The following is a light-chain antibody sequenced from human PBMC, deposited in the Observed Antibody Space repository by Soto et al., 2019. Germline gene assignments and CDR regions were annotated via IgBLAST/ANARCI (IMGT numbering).Light chain of an antibody. CDR1: QSVSSN. Sequence: EIVMTQSPATLSVSPWERATLSCRASQSVSSNLAWYQQKPGQAPRLLIYGASTRATGIPARFSGSGSGTEFTLTISRLQSEDFAVYYCQQYNNWPPATFGQGTKVDIK. CDR3: QQYNNWPPAT. CDR2: GAS. V-gene: IGKV3-15*01. J-gene: IGKJ1*01.